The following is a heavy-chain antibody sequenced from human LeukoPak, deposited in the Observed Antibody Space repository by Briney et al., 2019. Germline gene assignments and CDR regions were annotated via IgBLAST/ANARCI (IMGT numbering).Heavy chain of an antibody. D-gene: IGHD2-21*02. V-gene: IGHV1-2*02. CDR2: INPNSGGT. Sequence: GASVKVSCKASGYTFTGYYMHWVRQAPGQGLELMGWINPNSGGTNYAQKFQGRVTMTRDTSISTAYMELSRLRSDDTAVYYCARDWNCGGDCYSTWGQGTLVTVSS. J-gene: IGHJ4*02. CDR1: GYTFTGYY. CDR3: ARDWNCGGDCYST.